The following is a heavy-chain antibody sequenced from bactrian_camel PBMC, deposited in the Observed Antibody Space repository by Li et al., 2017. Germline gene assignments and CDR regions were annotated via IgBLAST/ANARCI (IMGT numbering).Heavy chain of an antibody. CDR3: AAGQGVGWCLDVIRAGAEPDFDY. D-gene: IGHD5*01. J-gene: IGHJ6*01. CDR1: RYTDNPSC. V-gene: IGHV3S31*01. Sequence: VQLVESGGGSVQAGGSLRLSCVVSRYTDNPSCMGWFRRFAGKEREGVAAIFSGGDATYYHESVRGRFITSHDEIGADHRLYLQMNDLKPEDTAMYYCAAGQGVGWCLDVIRAGAEPDFDYWGRGTQVTVS. CDR2: IFSGGDAT.